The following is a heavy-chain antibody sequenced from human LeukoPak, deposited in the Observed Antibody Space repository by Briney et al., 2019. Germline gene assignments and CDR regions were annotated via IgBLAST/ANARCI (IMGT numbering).Heavy chain of an antibody. CDR3: ASNYGG. CDR1: GFALSSHW. J-gene: IGHJ4*02. V-gene: IGHV3-7*03. D-gene: IGHD4-11*01. CDR2: VNRDGSET. Sequence: GGSLRLSCAASGFALSSHWMTWVRQVPGRGPEWVANVNRDGSETYYVDSVRGRFTISRDNAKNSLSLQMNSLRAEDTAVYYCASNYGGWGQGTLVTVSS.